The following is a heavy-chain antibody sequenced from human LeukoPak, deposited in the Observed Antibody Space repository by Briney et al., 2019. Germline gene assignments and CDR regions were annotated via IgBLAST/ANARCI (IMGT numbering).Heavy chain of an antibody. J-gene: IGHJ4*02. Sequence: PSETLSLTCTVSGASISSYYWSWIRQPPGKGLEWIGDIYYSGSIKYNPSLKSRVTMSVDTSENQFSLNLSSVTAADTAIYYCARENPSGYYNRPIDYWGQGTLVTVSS. D-gene: IGHD3-22*01. V-gene: IGHV4-59*01. CDR1: GASISSYY. CDR2: IYYSGSI. CDR3: ARENPSGYYNRPIDY.